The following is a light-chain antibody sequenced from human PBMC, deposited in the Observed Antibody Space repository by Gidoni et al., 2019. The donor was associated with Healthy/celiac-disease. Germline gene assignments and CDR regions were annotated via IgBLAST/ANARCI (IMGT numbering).Light chain of an antibody. J-gene: IGLJ3*02. V-gene: IGLV1-47*01. CDR1: SSNIVSNY. CDR2: RNN. CDR3: AAWDDSLSVNWV. Sequence: QSLLTPPPSASGAPGHRVTISCSGSSSNIVSNYVYWYQQLPGTAPKLLIYRNNQRPSGVPDRFAGSKYGTSDSLAISGLRSEDEADYYCAAWDDSLSVNWVFGGGTKLXVX.